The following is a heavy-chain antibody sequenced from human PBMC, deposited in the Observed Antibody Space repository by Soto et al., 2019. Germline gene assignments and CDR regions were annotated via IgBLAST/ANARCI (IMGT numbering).Heavy chain of an antibody. J-gene: IGHJ6*02. CDR1: GFTFSSYG. CDR3: AKDLERVAPYYYYGMDV. V-gene: IGHV3-30*18. Sequence: RGSLRLSCAASGFTFSSYGMHWVRQAPGKGLEWVAVISYDGSNKYYADSVKGRFTISRDNSKNTLYLQMNSLRAEDAAVYYCAKDLERVAPYYYYGMDVWGQGTTVTVSS. CDR2: ISYDGSNK.